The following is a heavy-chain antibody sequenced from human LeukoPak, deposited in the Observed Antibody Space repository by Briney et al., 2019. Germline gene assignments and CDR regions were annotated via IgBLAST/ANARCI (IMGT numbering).Heavy chain of an antibody. CDR2: FDPEDGET. D-gene: IGHD3-22*01. Sequence: ASVKVSCKVSGYTLTELSMHWVRQAPGKGLEWMGGFDPEDGETIYAQKFQGRVTMTEDTSTDTAYMELSSLRSEDTAVYYCATGHLYYDSSGYYYSFDYWGQGTLVTVSS. CDR3: ATGHLYYDSSGYYYSFDY. V-gene: IGHV1-24*01. J-gene: IGHJ4*02. CDR1: GYTLTELS.